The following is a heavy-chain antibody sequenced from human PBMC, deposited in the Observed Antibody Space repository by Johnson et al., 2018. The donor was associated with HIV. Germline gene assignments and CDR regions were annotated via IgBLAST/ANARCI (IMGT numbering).Heavy chain of an antibody. D-gene: IGHD6-13*01. V-gene: IGHV3-30*04. CDR3: ARARDRSSSRDAFDI. CDR1: AFTFTSCS. CDR2: ITNSAETM. J-gene: IGHJ3*02. Sequence: QMQLVESGGGVVQAGKSLTLSCVVSAFTFTSCSIHRGRQAPGKGLEWVSFITNSAETMYYADSVKGRFTISRDNSKNTLYLQMNSLRAEDTAVYYCARARDRSSSRDAFDIWGQGTMVTVSS.